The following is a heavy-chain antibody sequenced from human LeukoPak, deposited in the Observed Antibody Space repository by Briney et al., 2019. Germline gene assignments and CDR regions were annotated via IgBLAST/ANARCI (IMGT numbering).Heavy chain of an antibody. CDR3: AREVLGPYSSGWYKLGAFDI. J-gene: IGHJ3*02. Sequence: PSQTLSLTCTVSGGSISSGSYYWSWIRQPAGKGLEWIGRIYTSGSTNYNPSLKSRVTMSVDTSKNQFSLKLSSVTAADTAVYYCAREVLGPYSSGWYKLGAFDIWGQGTMVTVSS. V-gene: IGHV4-61*02. CDR2: IYTSGST. D-gene: IGHD6-19*01. CDR1: GGSISSGSYY.